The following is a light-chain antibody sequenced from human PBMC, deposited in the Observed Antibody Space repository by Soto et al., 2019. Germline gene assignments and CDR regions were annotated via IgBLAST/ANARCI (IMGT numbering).Light chain of an antibody. CDR3: QSYDSSLSGVV. CDR2: ANN. CDR1: TSNIGAGYD. Sequence: QAVLSQPPSVSGARGQRVTISCTGSTSNIGAGYDVHWYQQLPGTAPKLFIYANNNRPSGVPDRFSGSKSGTSASLAITGLQADDEADYYCQSYDSSLSGVVFGGGTKLTVL. V-gene: IGLV1-40*01. J-gene: IGLJ2*01.